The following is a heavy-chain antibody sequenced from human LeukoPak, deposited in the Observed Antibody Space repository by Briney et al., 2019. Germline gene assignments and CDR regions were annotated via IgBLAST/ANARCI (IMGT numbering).Heavy chain of an antibody. V-gene: IGHV4-59*12. Sequence: SETLSLTCTVSGGSISSYYWSWIRQPPGKGLEWIGYMYYTGSTNYNPSLKSRVTISVDTSKNQFSLKLSSVTAADTAVYYCARGSRWFDPWGQGTLVTVSS. CDR2: MYYTGST. J-gene: IGHJ5*02. CDR1: GGSISSYY. CDR3: ARGSRWFDP.